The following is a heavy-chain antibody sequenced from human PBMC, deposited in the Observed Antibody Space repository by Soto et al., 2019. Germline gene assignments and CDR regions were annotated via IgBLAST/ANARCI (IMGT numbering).Heavy chain of an antibody. J-gene: IGHJ6*02. V-gene: IGHV5-51*01. CDR1: GYSFGKHW. CDR3: ARWEGVRGIIYGMDV. CDR2: VYPGDSDT. Sequence: PGESLKISCQTSGYSFGKHWIGWVRQLPGKGLEWMGVVYPGDSDTIYGPSFQGQVTISADKSISTAYLQWSSLKASDTAMYYYARWEGVRGIIYGMDVWGQGTTVTVSS. D-gene: IGHD3-10*01.